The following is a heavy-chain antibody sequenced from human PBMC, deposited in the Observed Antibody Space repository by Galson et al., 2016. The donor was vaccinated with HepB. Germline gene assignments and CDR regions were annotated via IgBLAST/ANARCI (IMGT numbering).Heavy chain of an antibody. V-gene: IGHV3-21*01. D-gene: IGHD3-3*01. CDR2: IISSGTYF. Sequence: SLRLSCAASGFSLNSYAMHWVRQAPGKGLEWVSSIISSGTYFYYADSVQGRFTISRDNAKNSLYLQMNNLTAEDTAVYYCARDRSIFGVVVGDYYFDSWGQGTLVSVSS. CDR3: ARDRSIFGVVVGDYYFDS. J-gene: IGHJ4*02. CDR1: GFSLNSYA.